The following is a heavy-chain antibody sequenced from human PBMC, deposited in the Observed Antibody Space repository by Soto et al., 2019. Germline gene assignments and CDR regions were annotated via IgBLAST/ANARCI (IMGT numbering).Heavy chain of an antibody. CDR3: ASGIDFYNAMDV. D-gene: IGHD1-20*01. CDR1: GYSISRGYY. CDR2: IYHSGST. J-gene: IGHJ6*01. Sequence: SETLSLTCAVSGYSISRGYYWGWILQPPGKGLEWIGSIYHSGSTYYNASLKSRVTISVDTSKNQFSLKLSSVTDADTAVYYCASGIDFYNAMDVWGQGTTVTVSS. V-gene: IGHV4-38-2*01.